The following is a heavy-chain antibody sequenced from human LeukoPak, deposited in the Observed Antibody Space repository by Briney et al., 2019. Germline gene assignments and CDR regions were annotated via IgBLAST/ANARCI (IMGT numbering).Heavy chain of an antibody. Sequence: SETLSLTCTVSGGSISTYYWSWIRQPPGKGLECIGYVYYSGSTNYNPSLKSRVTISVDTSRNQFSLKLSSVTAADTAVYYCARGHYDVLTGFFFDYWGQGTLVAVSS. CDR1: GGSISTYY. J-gene: IGHJ4*02. CDR3: ARGHYDVLTGFFFDY. CDR2: VYYSGST. V-gene: IGHV4-59*01. D-gene: IGHD3-9*01.